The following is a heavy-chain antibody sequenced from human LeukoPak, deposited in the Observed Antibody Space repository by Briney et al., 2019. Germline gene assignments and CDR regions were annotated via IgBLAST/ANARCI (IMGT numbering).Heavy chain of an antibody. CDR3: APVGNRYHGAVGY. V-gene: IGHV4-39*01. CDR1: GGSISSSSYY. J-gene: IGHJ4*02. CDR2: IYYSGST. D-gene: IGHD1-14*01. Sequence: SETLSLTCTVSGGSISSSSYYWGWIRQPPGKGLEWIGSIYYSGSTYYNPSLKSRVTISVDTSKNQFSLKLSSVTAADTAVYYCAPVGNRYHGAVGYWGQGTLVTVSS.